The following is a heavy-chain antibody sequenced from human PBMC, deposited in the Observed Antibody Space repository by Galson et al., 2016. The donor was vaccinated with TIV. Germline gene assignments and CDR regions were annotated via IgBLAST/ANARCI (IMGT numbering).Heavy chain of an antibody. J-gene: IGHJ4*02. V-gene: IGHV1-46*01. Sequence: SVKVSCKASGNIFTRDYVHWVRQAPGQGLEWMGVIDPTYGGTTFAQKFQALVTMTRDTSTSTVYMEVSGLKSGDTAVYYCTRDLGRLRDYWGQGTLVTVSS. CDR3: TRDLGRLRDY. CDR1: GNIFTRDY. CDR2: IDPTYGGT. D-gene: IGHD1-26*01.